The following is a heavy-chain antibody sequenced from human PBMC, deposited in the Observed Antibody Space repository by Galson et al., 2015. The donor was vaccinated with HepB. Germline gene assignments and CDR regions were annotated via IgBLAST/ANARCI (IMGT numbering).Heavy chain of an antibody. J-gene: IGHJ4*02. CDR2: ISWDGGST. D-gene: IGHD3-10*01. Sequence: SLRLSCAASGFTFDDYTMHWVRQAPGKGLEWVSLISWDGGSTYYADSVKGRFTISRDNSKNSLYLQMNSLRTEDTALYYCAKEYRRFGESDGYFDYWGQGTLVTVSS. V-gene: IGHV3-43*01. CDR1: GFTFDDYT. CDR3: AKEYRRFGESDGYFDY.